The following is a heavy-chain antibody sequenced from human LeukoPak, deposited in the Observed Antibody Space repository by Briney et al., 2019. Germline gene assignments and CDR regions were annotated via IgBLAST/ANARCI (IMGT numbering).Heavy chain of an antibody. CDR2: ISYDGSNK. V-gene: IGHV3-30-3*01. CDR3: ARVELHHVYYYYGKDV. D-gene: IGHD2-21*01. Sequence: PGGSLRLSCAASGFTFSSYAMHWVRQAPGKGLEWVAVISYDGSNKYYADSVKGRFTISRDNSKNTLYLQMNSLRAEDTAVYYCARVELHHVYYYYGKDVWGQGTTVAVSS. J-gene: IGHJ6*02. CDR1: GFTFSSYA.